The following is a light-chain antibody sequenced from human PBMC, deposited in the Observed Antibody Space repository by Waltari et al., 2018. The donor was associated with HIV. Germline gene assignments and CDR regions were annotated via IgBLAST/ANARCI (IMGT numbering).Light chain of an antibody. Sequence: QSVLTQPPSVSEAPRQRVTISCSGSSSNIGNNAVNWYQQVPGKAPKLLIYYDDLLPSGVSDRFSGSKAGTSASLAISGLQSEDEADYYCAAWDDNLNGYVVGTGTKVTVL. J-gene: IGLJ1*01. CDR2: YDD. CDR1: SSNIGNNA. CDR3: AAWDDNLNGYV. V-gene: IGLV1-36*01.